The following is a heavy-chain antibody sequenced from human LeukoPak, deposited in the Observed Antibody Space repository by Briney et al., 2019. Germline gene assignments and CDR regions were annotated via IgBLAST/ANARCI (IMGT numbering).Heavy chain of an antibody. V-gene: IGHV3-43*02. CDR3: AKDMRQWLALDY. D-gene: IGHD6-19*01. CDR2: ISGDCDSI. J-gene: IGHJ4*02. CDR1: GLRCYEHS. Sequence: RGWSFTLYRAAPGLRCYEHSMHGVREARGKGLESVTLISGDCDSIYYADSVQARITISNNNNEHSLYLHMNSLRTEGTALYYWAKDMRQWLALDYWGQGSLVCVTS.